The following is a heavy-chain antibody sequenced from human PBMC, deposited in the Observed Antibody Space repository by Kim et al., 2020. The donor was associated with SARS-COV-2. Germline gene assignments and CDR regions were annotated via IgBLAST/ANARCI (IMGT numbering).Heavy chain of an antibody. CDR1: GFTFDDYA. CDR2: ISWDGGST. V-gene: IGHV3-43D*03. Sequence: GGSLRLSCAASGFTFDDYAMHWVRQAPGKGLEWVSLISWDGGSTYYADSVKGRFTISRDNSKNSLYLQMNSLRAEDTALYYCAKYRAAGTPYGMDVWGQGTTVTVSS. CDR3: AKYRAAGTPYGMDV. J-gene: IGHJ6*02. D-gene: IGHD6-13*01.